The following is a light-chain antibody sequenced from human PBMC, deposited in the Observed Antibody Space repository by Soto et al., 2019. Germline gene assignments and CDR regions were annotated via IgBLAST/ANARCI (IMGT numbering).Light chain of an antibody. V-gene: IGKV3-15*01. CDR2: GAS. CDR1: QSVSSN. CDR3: QHYNNWPRT. J-gene: IGKJ1*01. Sequence: EIVMTQSPATLSVSPGERVTLSCRASQSVSSNLAWYQRKPGQAPRLLIYGASTRATGIPARFSGSRSGTEFTLTISSLQSEDFAVYYCQHYNNWPRTFGQGTKVETK.